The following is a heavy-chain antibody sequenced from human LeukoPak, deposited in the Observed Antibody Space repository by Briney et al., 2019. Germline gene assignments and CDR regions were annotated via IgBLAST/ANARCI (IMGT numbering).Heavy chain of an antibody. Sequence: ASVKVSRKASGYTFTSYDINWVRQATGQGLEWMGWMNPNSGNTGYAQKFQGRVTMTRNTSISTAYMELSSLRSEDTAVYYCARGYDYVWGSQSPHFDYWGQGTLVTVSS. D-gene: IGHD3-16*01. CDR1: GYTFTSYD. V-gene: IGHV1-8*01. J-gene: IGHJ4*02. CDR2: MNPNSGNT. CDR3: ARGYDYVWGSQSPHFDY.